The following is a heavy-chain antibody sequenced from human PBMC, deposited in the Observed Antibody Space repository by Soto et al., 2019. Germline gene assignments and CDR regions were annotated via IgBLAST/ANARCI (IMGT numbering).Heavy chain of an antibody. D-gene: IGHD4-17*01. CDR1: GGTFSTYG. V-gene: IGHV1-69*01. CDR3: ARVSLYGDVGYFDF. J-gene: IGHJ4*02. CDR2: VIPIFGTI. Sequence: ASVKFSCKTSGGTFSTYGISWMRQAPGQGLEWMGGVIPIFGTIKYAQKFQGRVTITADDSTSTAYMELSRLRSEDTAMFYCARVSLYGDVGYFDFWGQGTLVTVSS.